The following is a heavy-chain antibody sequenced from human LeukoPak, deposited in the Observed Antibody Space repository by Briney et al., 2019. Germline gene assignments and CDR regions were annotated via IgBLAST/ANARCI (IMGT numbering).Heavy chain of an antibody. CDR3: ARLTPTTLSLYYYYMDV. CDR2: IFHSGTT. Sequence: PSGTLSLTCAVSGGYISSSNWWSWVRQPPGKGLEWIGRIFHSGTTDYKTSLKGRVTISVDKSKNQFSLTLTSVTAADTAVYYCARLTPTTLSLYYYYMDVWGKGTTVTVSS. V-gene: IGHV4-4*02. J-gene: IGHJ6*03. D-gene: IGHD2/OR15-2a*01. CDR1: GGYISSSNW.